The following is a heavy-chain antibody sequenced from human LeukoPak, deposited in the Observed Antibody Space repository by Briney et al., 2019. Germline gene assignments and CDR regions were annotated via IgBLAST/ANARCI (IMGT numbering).Heavy chain of an antibody. CDR3: ARDDNDYVWGSYRY. D-gene: IGHD3-16*02. V-gene: IGHV4-34*01. J-gene: IGHJ4*02. CDR1: GGSFNGHY. Sequence: SETLSLTCGVYGGSFNGHYWSWIRQPPGKGLEWIGEINHSGSTNYSPSLESRVTISMDTSKNQFSLKLTPVTAADTAVYYCARDDNDYVWGSYRYWGQGTLVTVSS. CDR2: INHSGST.